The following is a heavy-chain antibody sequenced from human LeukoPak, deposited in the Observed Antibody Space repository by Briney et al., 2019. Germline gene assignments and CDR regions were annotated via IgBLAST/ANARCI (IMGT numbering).Heavy chain of an antibody. CDR2: IYHSGST. CDR1: GGSISSGGYS. Sequence: SETLSLTCAVSGGSISSGGYSWRWIRQPPGKGLEWIGYIYHSGSTYYNPSLKSRVTISVDRSKNQFSLKLSSVTAADTAVYYCARGGHDYGDYDYFDYWGQGTLVTVSS. J-gene: IGHJ4*02. V-gene: IGHV4-30-2*01. CDR3: ARGGHDYGDYDYFDY. D-gene: IGHD4-17*01.